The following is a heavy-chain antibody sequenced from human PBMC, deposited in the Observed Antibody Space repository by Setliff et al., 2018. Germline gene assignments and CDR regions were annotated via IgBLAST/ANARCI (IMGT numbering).Heavy chain of an antibody. D-gene: IGHD5-18*01. V-gene: IGHV1-18*01. J-gene: IGHJ4*02. CDR1: GYTFSDYG. CDR2: ISIYTGNA. Sequence: ASVKVSCKASGYTFSDYGITWVRQAPGQGLEWMGWISIYTGNAYYAHKLQGRVTMTTDTSTDTAYLELRSLRAEDTALYYCAKFVGYTYGYDYWGRGTLVTVSS. CDR3: AKFVGYTYGYDY.